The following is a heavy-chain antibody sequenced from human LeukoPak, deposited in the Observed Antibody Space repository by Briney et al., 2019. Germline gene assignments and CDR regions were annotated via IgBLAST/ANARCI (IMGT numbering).Heavy chain of an antibody. CDR2: INSDGSSA. CDR3: ARDLPPKMYYDFWSGYSSFDY. CDR1: GFTFSSYW. V-gene: IGHV3-74*01. Sequence: GGSLRLSCAASGFTFSSYWMHWVRQAPGKGLVWVSRINSDGSSASYADSVKGRFTISRDNAKNTLYLQMNGLRAEDTAVYYCARDLPPKMYYDFWSGYSSFDYWGQGTLVTVSS. D-gene: IGHD3-3*01. J-gene: IGHJ4*02.